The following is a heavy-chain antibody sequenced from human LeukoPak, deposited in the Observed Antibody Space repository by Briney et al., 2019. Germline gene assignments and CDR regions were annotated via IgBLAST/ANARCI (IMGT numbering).Heavy chain of an antibody. CDR3: AKYKGCGKRGGAYGYWAPHYFDY. D-gene: IGHD5-18*01. CDR2: ISWNSGSI. V-gene: IGHV3-9*01. J-gene: IGHJ4*02. CDR1: GLTFDDYA. Sequence: GRSLRLSCAASGLTFDDYAMHWVRQAPGKGLEWVSGISWNSGSIGYADSVKGRFTISRDNAKNSLYLQMNSLRAEDTALYYCAKYKGCGKRGGAYGYWAPHYFDYWGQGTLVTVSS.